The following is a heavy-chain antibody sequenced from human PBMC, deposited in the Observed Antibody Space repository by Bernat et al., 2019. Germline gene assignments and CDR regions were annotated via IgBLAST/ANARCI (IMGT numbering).Heavy chain of an antibody. D-gene: IGHD3-10*01. V-gene: IGHV3-23*01. CDR2: ISGSGGTT. J-gene: IGHJ5*02. Sequence: EVQLLESGGGLVQPGGSLRLSCAASGFTFSSYAMSWVRQALGKGLEWVSAISGSGGTTYYADSVKGRFTISRDNSKNTLYLRMKTLRVDDTAVYFCAKLAVRGDNWFDPWGQGTLVTVSS. CDR1: GFTFSSYA. CDR3: AKLAVRGDNWFDP.